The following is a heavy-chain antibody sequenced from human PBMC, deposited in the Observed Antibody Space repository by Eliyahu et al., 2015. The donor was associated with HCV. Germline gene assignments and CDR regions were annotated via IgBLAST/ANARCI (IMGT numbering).Heavy chain of an antibody. Sequence: EVQLLESGGGLVQPGGSLRLSCAASGFTFSHYAMRWVRQAPGKGLEWVSSITSSGGGTYYADSVKGRFSISRDDSKNTLYLQMNSLRAEDTAVYYCARPLPPSGSGTPSVCCYGMDVWGQGTTVTVSS. CDR3: ARPLPPSGSGTPSVCCYGMDV. CDR1: GFTFSHYA. D-gene: IGHD3-10*01. J-gene: IGHJ6*01. V-gene: IGHV3-23*01. CDR2: ITSSGGGT.